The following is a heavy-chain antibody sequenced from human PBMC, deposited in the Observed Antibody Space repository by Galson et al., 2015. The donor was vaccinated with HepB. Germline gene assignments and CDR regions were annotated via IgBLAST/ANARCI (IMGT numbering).Heavy chain of an antibody. D-gene: IGHD6-6*01. CDR1: GFTFSSYA. CDR2: ISYDGSNK. CDR3: ARGWMSRAARTYYYYGMDV. Sequence: SLRLSCAASGFTFSSYAMHWVRQAPGKGLEWVAVISYDGSNKYYADSVKGRFTISRDNSKNTLYLQMNNLRAEDTAVYYCARGWMSRAARTYYYYGMDVWGQGTTVTVSS. V-gene: IGHV3-30-3*01. J-gene: IGHJ6*02.